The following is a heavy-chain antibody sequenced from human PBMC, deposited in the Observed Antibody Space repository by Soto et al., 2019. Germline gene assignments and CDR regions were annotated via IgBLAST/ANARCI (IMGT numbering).Heavy chain of an antibody. CDR3: ARGGRREYYFDY. Sequence: GGSLRLSCAASGFTFSSYSMNWVRQAPGKGLEWVSSISSSSSYIYYADSVKGRFTISRDNAKNSLYLQMNSLRAEDTAVYYCARGGRREYYFDYWGQGTLVTAPQ. D-gene: IGHD3-10*01. J-gene: IGHJ4*02. CDR1: GFTFSSYS. V-gene: IGHV3-21*01. CDR2: ISSSSSYI.